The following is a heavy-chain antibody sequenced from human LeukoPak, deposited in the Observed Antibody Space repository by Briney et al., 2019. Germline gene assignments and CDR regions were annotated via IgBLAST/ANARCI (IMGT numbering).Heavy chain of an antibody. J-gene: IGHJ4*02. CDR1: GFTFSSYT. V-gene: IGHV3-33*08. Sequence: GGSLRLSCAASGFTFSSYTINWVRQAPGKGLEWVAVIWYDGSNKYYADSVKGRFTISRDNSKNTLYLQMNSLRAEDTAVYYCAREGSSRYYFDYWGQGTLVTVSS. CDR3: AREGSSRYYFDY. CDR2: IWYDGSNK. D-gene: IGHD6-6*01.